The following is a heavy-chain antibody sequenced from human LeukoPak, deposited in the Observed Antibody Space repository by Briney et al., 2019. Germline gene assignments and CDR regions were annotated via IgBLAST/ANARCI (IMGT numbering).Heavy chain of an antibody. CDR3: AGGGPGLAFDI. J-gene: IGHJ3*02. Sequence: SETLSLTCTVSGGSINTYFWSWVRQPPGKGLEWIGYVHHSGTTNYNPSLKSRVTMSVDTSKNQLSLNLGSLTAADTAVYYCAGGGPGLAFDILGQGTMVTVFS. CDR2: VHHSGTT. D-gene: IGHD6-19*01. V-gene: IGHV4-59*01. CDR1: GGSINTYF.